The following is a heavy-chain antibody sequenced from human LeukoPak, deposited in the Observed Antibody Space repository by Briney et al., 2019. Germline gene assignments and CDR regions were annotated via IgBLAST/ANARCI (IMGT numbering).Heavy chain of an antibody. V-gene: IGHV1-3*01. D-gene: IGHD4-23*01. Sequence: ASVKVSCKTSAYSFTPYAMHWVRQAPGQRLEWMGWINAGNGHTKYSQEFQGRLTITRDTSANIVYMDLSSLRSDDTAVYYCARDRTTVVTNFDYWGQGTLVTVSS. CDR3: ARDRTTVVTNFDY. J-gene: IGHJ4*02. CDR1: AYSFTPYA. CDR2: INAGNGHT.